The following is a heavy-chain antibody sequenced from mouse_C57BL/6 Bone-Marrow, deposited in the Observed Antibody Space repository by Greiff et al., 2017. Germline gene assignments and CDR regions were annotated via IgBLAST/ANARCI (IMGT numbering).Heavy chain of an antibody. CDR2: ISSGGSYT. CDR1: GFTFSSYG. D-gene: IGHD1-1*01. J-gene: IGHJ2*01. CDR3: ARPYYYGRDY. V-gene: IGHV5-6*01. Sequence: EVQGVESGGDLVKPGGSLKLSCAASGFTFSSYGMSWVRQTPDKKLEWVATISSGGSYTYYPDSVNGRFTISRDNAKNNLYLQMSSLKSEDTAMYYCARPYYYGRDYWGQGTTLTVSS.